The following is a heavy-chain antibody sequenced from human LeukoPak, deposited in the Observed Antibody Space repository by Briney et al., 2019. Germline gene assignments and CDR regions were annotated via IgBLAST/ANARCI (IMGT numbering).Heavy chain of an antibody. CDR2: IYYSGST. D-gene: IGHD1-26*01. J-gene: IGHJ4*02. CDR3: ARGGGSPEF. V-gene: IGHV4-59*01. CDR1: GGSISSYY. Sequence: SETLSLTCSVSGGSISSYYWSWIRQPPGKGLEWIGYIYYSGSTKYNPSLETRVTISVDTSKSQFSLKLSSVTTADPAVYYCARGGGSPEFWGQGTQVTVSS.